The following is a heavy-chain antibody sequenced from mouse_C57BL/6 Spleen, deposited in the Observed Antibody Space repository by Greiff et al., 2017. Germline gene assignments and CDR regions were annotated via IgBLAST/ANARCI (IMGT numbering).Heavy chain of an antibody. V-gene: IGHV6-3*01. Sequence: EVKLMESGGGLVQPGGSMKLSCVASGFTFSNYWMNWVRQSPEKGLEWVAQIRLKSDNYATHYAESVKGRFTISRDESKSSVYLQMNNLRAEDTGIYYCTGSGSHWYFDVWGTGTTVTVSS. CDR3: TGSGSHWYFDV. CDR1: GFTFSNYW. CDR2: IRLKSDNYAT. J-gene: IGHJ1*03. D-gene: IGHD1-1*01.